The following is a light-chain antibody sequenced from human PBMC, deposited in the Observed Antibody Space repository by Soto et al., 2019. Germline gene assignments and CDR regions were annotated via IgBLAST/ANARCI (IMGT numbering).Light chain of an antibody. CDR1: QSINIW. J-gene: IGKJ5*01. CDR2: TAS. V-gene: IGKV1-5*03. CDR3: QQYSSYTLT. Sequence: DIQMTQSPSTLSASVGDRVTITCRASQSINIWLAWYQQKPGKAPKALIYTASNLQSGVPARFSGGGSGTEFTLSISSLQPDDSATYYCQQYSSYTLTFGQRTRLEIK.